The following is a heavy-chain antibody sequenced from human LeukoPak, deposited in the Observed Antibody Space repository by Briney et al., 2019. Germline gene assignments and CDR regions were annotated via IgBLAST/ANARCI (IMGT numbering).Heavy chain of an antibody. D-gene: IGHD2-21*01. CDR1: GVPINYYY. V-gene: IGHV4-34*01. CDR3: ARIRCGRRRSLCYTP. Sequence: PSETLSLTCCVFGVPINYYYWSWIRQSPAKGQGWDGAMSHTVRTRYQPSAASRVTMSVGTSENQLSLKLIFVTAADTAVYYCARIRCGRRRSLCYTPWGLGTLVTVSS. J-gene: IGHJ5*02. CDR2: MSHTVRT.